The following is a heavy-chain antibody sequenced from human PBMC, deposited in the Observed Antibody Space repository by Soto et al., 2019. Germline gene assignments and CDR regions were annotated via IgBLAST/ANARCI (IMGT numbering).Heavy chain of an antibody. J-gene: IGHJ6*02. V-gene: IGHV1-69*01. CDR1: GGSFSSYA. CDR2: LIPIFGAP. CDR3: ARVVGASTPHYFYGMDV. Sequence: QVQLVQSGAEVRKPGSSVKVSCEASGGSFSSYAIGWVRQAPGQGLEWMEALIPIFGAPNYAQKFQGRVTITADESTRKAYMELSSLGSEDTAVYYCARVVGASTPHYFYGMDVWGQGTTVTVSS. D-gene: IGHD1-26*01.